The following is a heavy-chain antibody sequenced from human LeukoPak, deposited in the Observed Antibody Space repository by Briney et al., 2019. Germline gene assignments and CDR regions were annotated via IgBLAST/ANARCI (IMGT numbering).Heavy chain of an antibody. Sequence: TSETLSLTCTVSGASITTYYWTWIRQPPGKGLEWIGYIYHSGSTNYNPSLKSRVTISLDTSRNQFSLRLSSVTAADTAVYFCAREYSTSSEGGYFDYWGQGSLVTVSS. J-gene: IGHJ4*02. CDR1: GASITTYY. V-gene: IGHV4-59*01. CDR3: AREYSTSSEGGYFDY. CDR2: IYHSGST. D-gene: IGHD6-6*01.